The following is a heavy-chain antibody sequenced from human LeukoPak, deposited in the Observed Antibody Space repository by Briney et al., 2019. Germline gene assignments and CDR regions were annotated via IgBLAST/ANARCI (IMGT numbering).Heavy chain of an antibody. CDR3: ARVSGYYGSGVESSWKELDY. D-gene: IGHD3-10*01. CDR1: GYTFTGYY. CDR2: INPNSGGT. J-gene: IGHJ4*02. Sequence: ASVKVSCKASGYTFTGYYMHWVRQAPGQGLEWMGWINPNSGGTNYAQKFQGRVTMTRDTSISTAYVELSRLRSDDTAVYYCARVSGYYGSGVESSWKELDYWGQGTLVTVSS. V-gene: IGHV1-2*02.